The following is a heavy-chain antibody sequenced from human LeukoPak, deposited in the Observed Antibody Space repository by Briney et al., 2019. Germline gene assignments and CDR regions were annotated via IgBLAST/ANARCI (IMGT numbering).Heavy chain of an antibody. Sequence: SETLSLTCAVSGYSISTGYYWGWIRQSPGKGLEWIGNIYHSGITHYNPSLQGRVTQSVDTSKNQFSLNLNSVTAADTAVYYCTRFSTASSRPAYYWGQGTLVIVSS. CDR3: TRFSTASSRPAYY. D-gene: IGHD2-21*01. CDR2: IYHSGIT. J-gene: IGHJ4*02. V-gene: IGHV4-38-2*01. CDR1: GYSISTGYY.